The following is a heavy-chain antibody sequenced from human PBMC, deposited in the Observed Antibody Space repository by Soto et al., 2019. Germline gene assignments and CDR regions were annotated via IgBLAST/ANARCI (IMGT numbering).Heavy chain of an antibody. V-gene: IGHV1-69*13. CDR3: ARGQDLKTTVTPFDY. CDR2: IIPIFGTT. D-gene: IGHD4-4*01. CDR1: GGTFSTYA. Sequence: SVKVSCKASGGTFSTYAISWVRQAPGQGLEWMGGIIPIFGTTNYAQKFQGRVTITADESTSTGYMELSSLRSEDTAVYYCARGQDLKTTVTPFDYWGQGTLVTVSS. J-gene: IGHJ4*02.